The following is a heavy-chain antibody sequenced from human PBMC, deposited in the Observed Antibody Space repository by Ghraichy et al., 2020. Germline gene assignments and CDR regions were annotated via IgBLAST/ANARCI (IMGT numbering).Heavy chain of an antibody. CDR1: GGSISSSSYY. CDR2: IYYSGST. D-gene: IGHD1-26*01. J-gene: IGHJ3*02. Sequence: SETLSLTCTVSGGSISSSSYYWGWIRQPPGKGLEWIGSIYYSGSTYYNPSLKSRVTISVDTSKNQFSLKLSSVTAADTAVYYCARTVWYSGQDAFDIWGQGTMVTVSS. CDR3: ARTVWYSGQDAFDI. V-gene: IGHV4-39*01.